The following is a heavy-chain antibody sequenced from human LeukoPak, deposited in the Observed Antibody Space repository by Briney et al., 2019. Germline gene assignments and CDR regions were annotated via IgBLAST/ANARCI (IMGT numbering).Heavy chain of an antibody. CDR2: INPRSGGT. CDR1: GYTFTGYY. V-gene: IGHV1-2*02. CDR3: ARVKMEGSSYYGMGYYYGMDV. Sequence: ASVKVSCKASGYTFTGYYMHWVRQAPGQGLEWMGWINPRSGGTNYAQKFQGRVTMTRDTSISTAYMELSRLRSDDTAVYYCARVKMEGSSYYGMGYYYGMDVWGQGTTVTVSS. D-gene: IGHD2-15*01. J-gene: IGHJ6*02.